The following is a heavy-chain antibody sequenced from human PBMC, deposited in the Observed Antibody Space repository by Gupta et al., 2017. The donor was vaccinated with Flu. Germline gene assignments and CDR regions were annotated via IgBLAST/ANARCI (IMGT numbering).Heavy chain of an antibody. Sequence: AASGFSFSGSGMHWVRQASGKGLEWIGRIRSKTNSYATAYAASVKGRCTISRDDSKKTAYLNMNSLKTEDTAVYYCTKSDYWGQGTLVTVSS. V-gene: IGHV3-73*01. CDR3: TKSDY. CDR1: GFSFSGSG. J-gene: IGHJ4*02. CDR2: IRSKTNSYAT.